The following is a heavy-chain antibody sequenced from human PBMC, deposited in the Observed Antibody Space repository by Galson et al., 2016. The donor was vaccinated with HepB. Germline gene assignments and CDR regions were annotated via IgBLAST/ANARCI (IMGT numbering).Heavy chain of an antibody. J-gene: IGHJ4*02. CDR1: GFTFSDYY. CDR2: TSSTGHT. CDR3: ARGGSYYGYFDY. V-gene: IGHV3-11*06. Sequence: SLRLSCAASGFTFSDYYISWIRQAPGKGLEWLSYTSSTGHTNHADSIKGRFTISRDNAKNSLFLQMDSLRAEDTAVYYCARGGSYYGYFDYWGQRTLVTVSS. D-gene: IGHD1-26*01.